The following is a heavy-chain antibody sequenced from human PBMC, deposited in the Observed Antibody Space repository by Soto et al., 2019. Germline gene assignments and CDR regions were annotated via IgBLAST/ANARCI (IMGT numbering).Heavy chain of an antibody. Sequence: QVQLVESGGGVVQPGRSLRLSCAASGFTFSSYGMHWVRQAPGKGLEWVAVIWYDGSNKYYADSVKGRFTISRDNSENTLYLQMNSLRAEDTAVYYCARDTVGGLAHYGMDVWGQGTTVTVSS. CDR3: ARDTVGGLAHYGMDV. CDR2: IWYDGSNK. D-gene: IGHD3-9*01. V-gene: IGHV3-33*01. CDR1: GFTFSSYG. J-gene: IGHJ6*02.